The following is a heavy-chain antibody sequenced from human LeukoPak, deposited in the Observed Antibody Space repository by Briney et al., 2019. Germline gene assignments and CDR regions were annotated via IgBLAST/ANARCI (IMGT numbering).Heavy chain of an antibody. V-gene: IGHV1-69*04. Sequence: ASVKVSCKASGGTFSSYAISWVRQAPGQGLECMGRIIPIFGIANYAQKFQGRVTITADKSTSTAYMELSSLRSEDTAVYYCARQAGTVEMAYFDYWGQGTLVTVSS. CDR2: IIPIFGIA. D-gene: IGHD5-24*01. J-gene: IGHJ4*02. CDR1: GGTFSSYA. CDR3: ARQAGTVEMAYFDY.